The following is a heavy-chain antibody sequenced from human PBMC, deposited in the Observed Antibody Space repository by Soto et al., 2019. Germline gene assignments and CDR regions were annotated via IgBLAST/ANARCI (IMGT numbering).Heavy chain of an antibody. Sequence: GGSLRLSCAASGFTFSSYSMNWVRQAPGKGLEWVSYISSSSSTIYYADSVKGRFTISRDNAKNSLYLQMNSLRAEDTAVYYCASEAGITIFGVVPGYMDVWGKGTTVTVSS. V-gene: IGHV3-48*01. CDR2: ISSSSSTI. CDR3: ASEAGITIFGVVPGYMDV. J-gene: IGHJ6*03. D-gene: IGHD3-3*01. CDR1: GFTFSSYS.